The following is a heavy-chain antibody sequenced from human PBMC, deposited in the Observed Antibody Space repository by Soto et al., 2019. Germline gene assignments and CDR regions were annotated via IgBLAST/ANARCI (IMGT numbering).Heavy chain of an antibody. V-gene: IGHV4-39*02. CDR1: GGSISSSSYY. D-gene: IGHD3-10*01. J-gene: IGHJ5*02. CDR2: IYYSGST. Sequence: SETLSLTCTVSGGSISSSSYYWGWIRQPPGKGLEWIGSIYYSGSTYYNPSLKSRVTISVDTSKNQFSLKLSSVTAADTAVYYCAKDLRTEGGSNWFDPWGQGTLVTVSS. CDR3: AKDLRTEGGSNWFDP.